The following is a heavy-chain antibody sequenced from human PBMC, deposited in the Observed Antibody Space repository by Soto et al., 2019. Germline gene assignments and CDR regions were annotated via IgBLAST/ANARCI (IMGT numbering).Heavy chain of an antibody. Sequence: QVQLVQSGAEVKRPGSSVKVSCESSGDTFNSYVISWVRQAPGQGLEWMGGIIPFIGVTHYAQKFQGRVTISALSSTGTAYMELTNLGFEDTAVYYCARESLGAKGADHWGQGTLVTVSS. J-gene: IGHJ4*02. CDR3: ARESLGAKGADH. CDR1: GDTFNSYV. D-gene: IGHD3-16*01. V-gene: IGHV1-69*17. CDR2: IIPFIGVT.